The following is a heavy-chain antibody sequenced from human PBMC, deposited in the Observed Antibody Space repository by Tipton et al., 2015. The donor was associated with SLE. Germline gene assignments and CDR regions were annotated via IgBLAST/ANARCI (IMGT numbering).Heavy chain of an antibody. CDR1: GGSISSYH. CDR3: ARLLGTTLTTGGWFDP. J-gene: IGHJ5*02. D-gene: IGHD3-9*01. CDR2: IYYSGGT. V-gene: IGHV4-59*08. Sequence: TLSLTCTVSGGSISSYHWSWIRQSPGKGLEWIGYIYYSGGTNYNPTLKSRVTISIDASRKQFSLKLTSVTAADTAIYYCARLLGTTLTTGGWFDPWGQGILVTVST.